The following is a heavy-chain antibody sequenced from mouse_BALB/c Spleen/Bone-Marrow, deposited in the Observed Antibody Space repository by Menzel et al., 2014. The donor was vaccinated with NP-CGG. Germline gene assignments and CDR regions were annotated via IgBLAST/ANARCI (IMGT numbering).Heavy chain of an antibody. D-gene: IGHD2-4*01. CDR1: GYTFTSYW. CDR2: INPSTGYT. V-gene: IGHV1-7*01. Sequence: VQLQQSGAELAKPGASVKMSCKASGYTFTSYWMHWVKQRPGQGLEWIGCINPSTGYTEYNQKFKDKATLTAVKSSTTAYMQLRSLTSEDSAVYYCARDDYDAIAYWGQGTLVTVSA. J-gene: IGHJ3*01. CDR3: ARDDYDAIAY.